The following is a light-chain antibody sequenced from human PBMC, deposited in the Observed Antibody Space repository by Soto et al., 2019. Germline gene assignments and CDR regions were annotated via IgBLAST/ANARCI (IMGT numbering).Light chain of an antibody. V-gene: IGLV4-69*01. J-gene: IGLJ2*01. CDR2: LNSDGSH. Sequence: QLVLTQSPSASASLGASVKLTCTLSSGHSSYAIAWHQQQPEKGPRYLMKLNSDGSHSKGDRIPDRFSGSSSGAERYLTSSSLESEDEADYYCQTWGTGTVVFGGGTKLTVL. CDR1: SGHSSYA. CDR3: QTWGTGTVV.